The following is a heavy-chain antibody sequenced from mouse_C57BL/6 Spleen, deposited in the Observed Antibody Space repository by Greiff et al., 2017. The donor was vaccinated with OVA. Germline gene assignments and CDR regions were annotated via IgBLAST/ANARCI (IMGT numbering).Heavy chain of an antibody. D-gene: IGHD1-1*01. J-gene: IGHJ2*01. CDR2: IDPSDSYT. V-gene: IGHV1-69*01. CDR1: GYTFTSYW. CDR3: ARKDYGSIYYFDY. Sequence: VQLQQSGAELVMPGASVKLSCKASGYTFTSYWMHWVKQRPGQGLEWIGEIDPSDSYTNYNQKFKGKSTLTVDKSSSTAYMQLSSLTSEDSAVYYCARKDYGSIYYFDYWGQGTTLTVSS.